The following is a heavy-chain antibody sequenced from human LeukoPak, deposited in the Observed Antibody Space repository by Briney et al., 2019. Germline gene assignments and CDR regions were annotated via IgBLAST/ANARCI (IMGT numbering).Heavy chain of an antibody. CDR2: IRAYNGNP. D-gene: IGHD6-25*01. J-gene: IGHJ3*02. CDR3: ASKSSDAAFDI. CDR1: GCTLASYG. Sequence: ASVKVSCRASGCTLASYGMSWVRQAPGQGLEWMGWIRAYNGNPNYAQKLQGRVTMTTDTSTSTAYMELRSLRSDDTAVYYCASKSSDAAFDIWGQGTMVTVSS. V-gene: IGHV1-18*01.